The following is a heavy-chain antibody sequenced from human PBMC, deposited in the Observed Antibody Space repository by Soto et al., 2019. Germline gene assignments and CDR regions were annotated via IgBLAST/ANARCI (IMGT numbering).Heavy chain of an antibody. D-gene: IGHD3-9*01. CDR3: ASAALRRYFDWLPPNSLSGMDV. CDR2: GYTSGST. CDR1: GGSISSGY. Sequence: SETLSLTCTVSGGSISSGYLSWSRQPAGKGLEWIGRGYTSGSTNYNPSLKSRGTMSVDTSKNQFSLKLSSVTAADPGVYYCASAALRRYFDWLPPNSLSGMDVWRQRTRVTVSS. V-gene: IGHV4-4*07. J-gene: IGHJ6*02.